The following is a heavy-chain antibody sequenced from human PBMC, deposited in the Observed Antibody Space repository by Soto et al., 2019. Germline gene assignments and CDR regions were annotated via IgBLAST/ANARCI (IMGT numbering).Heavy chain of an antibody. CDR2: IWYDGSNK. D-gene: IGHD2-21*02. CDR3: ARGTVVTPHY. CDR1: GFTFSSYV. Sequence: SLSVSCAAPGFTFSSYVMHWVRQAPGKGLEWVAVIWYDGSNKYYADSVKGRFTISRDNSKNTLYLQMNSLRAEDTAVYYCARGTVVTPHYWGQGTMVTVSS. J-gene: IGHJ4*02. V-gene: IGHV3-33*01.